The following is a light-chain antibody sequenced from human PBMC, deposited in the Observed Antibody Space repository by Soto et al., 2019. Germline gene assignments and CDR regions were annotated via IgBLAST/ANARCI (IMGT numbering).Light chain of an antibody. CDR1: QRISTW. CDR2: KAS. Sequence: DIQMTQSPSTQSASVGDRVTITCRASQRISTWLAWYQQKPGKAPKLLVYKASTLERGVPSRFSGSGSGTEFTLTISSLQPDDFATYYCQQYNSYSTFGQGTKVEIK. V-gene: IGKV1-5*03. CDR3: QQYNSYST. J-gene: IGKJ1*01.